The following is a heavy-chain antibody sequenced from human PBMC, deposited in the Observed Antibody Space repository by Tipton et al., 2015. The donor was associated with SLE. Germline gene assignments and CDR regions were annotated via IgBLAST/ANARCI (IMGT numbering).Heavy chain of an antibody. CDR1: GFSFRSYA. D-gene: IGHD1-26*01. Sequence: SLRLSCIASGFSFRSYAMSWVRRAPGKGLEWVGLTRYDGGNEWYADPVKGRFTISRDNSKDTLYLQMNSLRAEDTAVYYCAKGPYSGRYFDYWGQGTLVTVSS. V-gene: IGHV3-30*02. J-gene: IGHJ4*02. CDR3: AKGPYSGRYFDY. CDR2: TRYDGGNE.